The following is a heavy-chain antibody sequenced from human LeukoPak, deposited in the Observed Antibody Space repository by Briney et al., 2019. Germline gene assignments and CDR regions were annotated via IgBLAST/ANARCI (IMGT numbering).Heavy chain of an antibody. J-gene: IGHJ4*02. CDR1: GYTFSSYG. D-gene: IGHD4-17*01. CDR3: ARDLYGDFNADY. V-gene: IGHV1-18*01. Sequence: ASVKVSCKASGYTFSSYGFSWVRQAPGQGLEWMGWISAYNGNTNYAQKLQGRVTMTTDTSTSTAYMELRSLRSDDTVVYYCARDLYGDFNADYWGQGTLVTVSS. CDR2: ISAYNGNT.